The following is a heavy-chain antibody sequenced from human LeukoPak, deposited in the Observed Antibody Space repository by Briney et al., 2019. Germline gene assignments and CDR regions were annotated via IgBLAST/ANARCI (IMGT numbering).Heavy chain of an antibody. D-gene: IGHD3-22*01. Sequence: GGTLRLSCAASGFTFDDYGMSWVRQAPGKGLEWVSGINWNGGSTGYADSVKGRFTISRDNAKNSLYLQMNSLRAEDTAVYYCAKGVVVVTPDAFDIWGQGTMVTVSS. J-gene: IGHJ3*02. CDR1: GFTFDDYG. CDR2: INWNGGST. V-gene: IGHV3-20*04. CDR3: AKGVVVVTPDAFDI.